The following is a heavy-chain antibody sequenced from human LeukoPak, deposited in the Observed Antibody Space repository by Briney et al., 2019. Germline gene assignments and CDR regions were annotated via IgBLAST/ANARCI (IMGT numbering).Heavy chain of an antibody. D-gene: IGHD3-22*01. CDR1: GFTFSSYA. CDR2: ISGSGGST. J-gene: IGHJ6*02. V-gene: IGHV3-23*01. Sequence: GGSLRLSCAASGFTFSSYAMSWVRQAPGKGLEWGSAISGSGGSTYYADSVKGRFTISRDNSKNTLYLQMNSLRAEDTAVYYCAKDHRYYDSSGYYYADYYYYGMDVWGQGTTVTVSS. CDR3: AKDHRYYDSSGYYYADYYYYGMDV.